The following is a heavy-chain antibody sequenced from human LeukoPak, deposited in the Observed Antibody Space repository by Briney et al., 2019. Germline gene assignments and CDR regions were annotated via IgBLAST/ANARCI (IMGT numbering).Heavy chain of an antibody. CDR1: GFTFSSYG. CDR2: IWYDGSNK. V-gene: IGHV3-33*01. J-gene: IGHJ4*02. Sequence: GGSLRLSCAASGFTFSSYGMHWVRQAPGKGLEWVAVIWYDGSNKYYADSVKGRFTISRDNSKNTLYLQMNSLGAEDTAVYYCARDKTARPEFDYWGQGTLVTVSS. D-gene: IGHD6-6*01. CDR3: ARDKTARPEFDY.